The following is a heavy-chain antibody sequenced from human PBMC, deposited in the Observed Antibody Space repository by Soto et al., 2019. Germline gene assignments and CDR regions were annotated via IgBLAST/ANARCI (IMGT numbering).Heavy chain of an antibody. V-gene: IGHV4-59*11. Sequence: PSETLSLTCTVSGVSISSHYWNWIRQPPGKGLEWIGYINYSGNTNYNPSLKSRVAISLDAPKSQLSLKLSSVTAADTAIYYCARGGGGSGSQDFDYWGQGNMVTVS. J-gene: IGHJ4*02. CDR3: ARGGGGSGSQDFDY. CDR2: INYSGNT. D-gene: IGHD3-10*01. CDR1: GVSISSHY.